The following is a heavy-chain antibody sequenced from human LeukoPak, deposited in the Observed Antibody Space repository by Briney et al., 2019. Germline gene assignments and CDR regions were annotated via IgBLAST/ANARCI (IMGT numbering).Heavy chain of an antibody. J-gene: IGHJ3*02. CDR2: MNPNSGNT. D-gene: IGHD7-27*01. CDR3: ATRNWGSEGAFDI. V-gene: IGHV1-8*01. CDR1: GYTFTSYD. Sequence: ASVKVSSKASGYTFTSYDINWVRQATGQGLEWMGWMNPNSGNTGYAQKFQGRVTMTRNTSISTAYMELSSLRSEDTAVYYCATRNWGSEGAFDIWGQGTMVTVSS.